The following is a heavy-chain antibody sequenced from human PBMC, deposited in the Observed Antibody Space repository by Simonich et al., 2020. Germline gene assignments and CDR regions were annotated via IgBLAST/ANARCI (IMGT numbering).Heavy chain of an antibody. V-gene: IGHV4-34*01. J-gene: IGHJ3*02. CDR1: GGSFSGYY. Sequence: QVQLQQWGAGLLKPSETLSLTRAVYGGSFSGYYWSWIRQPPGKGLEWIWEINHSGSTNYNPSLKSRVTISVDTSKNKFSLKLSSVTAADTAVYYCARGKGWKNAFDIWGQGTMVTVSS. D-gene: IGHD1-1*01. CDR3: ARGKGWKNAFDI. CDR2: INHSGST.